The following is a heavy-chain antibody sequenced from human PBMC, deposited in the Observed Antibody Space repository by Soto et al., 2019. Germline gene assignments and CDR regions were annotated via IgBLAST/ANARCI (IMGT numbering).Heavy chain of an antibody. CDR1: GGSFSGYY. J-gene: IGHJ6*03. CDR3: ARREQLVQEGYYYYYMDV. Sequence: SETLSLTCAVYGGSFSGYYWSWIRQPPGKGLEWIGEINHSGSTNYNPSLKSRVTISVDTSKNQFSLKLSSVTAADTAVYYCARREQLVQEGYYYYYMDVWGKGTTVTVSS. D-gene: IGHD6-6*01. CDR2: INHSGST. V-gene: IGHV4-34*01.